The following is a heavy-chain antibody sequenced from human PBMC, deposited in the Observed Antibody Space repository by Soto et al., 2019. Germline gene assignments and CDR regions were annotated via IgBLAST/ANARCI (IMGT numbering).Heavy chain of an antibody. V-gene: IGHV1-18*01. D-gene: IGHD3-16*01. CDR3: ARGSESLGGCLCGMDV. CDR2: ISAYNGNT. J-gene: IGHJ6*02. CDR1: GYTFTSYG. Sequence: ASVKVSCKVSGYTFTSYGISWVRQAPGQGLEWMGWISAYNGNTNYAQKLQGRVTMTTDTSTSTAYMELRSLRSDDTAVYYCARGSESLGGCLCGMDVWGHGTTLTVSS.